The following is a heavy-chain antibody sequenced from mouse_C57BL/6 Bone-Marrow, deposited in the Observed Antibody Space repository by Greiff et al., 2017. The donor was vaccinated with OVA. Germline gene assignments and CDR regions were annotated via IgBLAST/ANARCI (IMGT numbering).Heavy chain of an antibody. CDR1: GFTFSNYW. J-gene: IGHJ3*01. Sequence: EVQLQESGGGLVQPGGSLKLSCVASGFTFSNYWMNWVRQSPEKGLEWVAQIRLKSDNYATHYAESVKGRFTISRDDSKSSVYLQMNNLRAEDTGIYYCTRQLRLFAYWGQGTLVTVSA. CDR3: TRQLRLFAY. V-gene: IGHV6-3*01. D-gene: IGHD3-2*02. CDR2: IRLKSDNYAT.